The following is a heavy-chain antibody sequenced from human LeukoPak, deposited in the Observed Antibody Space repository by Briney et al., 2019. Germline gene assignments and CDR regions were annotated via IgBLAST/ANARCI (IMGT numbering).Heavy chain of an antibody. V-gene: IGHV3-21*01. CDR2: ISSSSSYI. J-gene: IGHJ4*02. Sequence: PGGSLRLSCAASGFTFSSHAMSWVRQAPGKGLEWVSSISSSSSYIYYADSVKGRFTISRDNAKNSLYLQMNSLRAEDTAVYYCARDQGSYSFVGNIDYWGQGTLVTVSS. D-gene: IGHD2-15*01. CDR1: GFTFSSHA. CDR3: ARDQGSYSFVGNIDY.